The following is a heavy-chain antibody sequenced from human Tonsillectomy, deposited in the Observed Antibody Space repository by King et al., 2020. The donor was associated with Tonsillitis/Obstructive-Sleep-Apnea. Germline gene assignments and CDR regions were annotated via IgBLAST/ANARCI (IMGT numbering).Heavy chain of an antibody. V-gene: IGHV4-34*01. D-gene: IGHD3-9*01. CDR3: ARGSYYDFLTAYYKELDY. CDR1: GGSFIGDY. CDR2: INHSGSS. J-gene: IGHJ4*02. Sequence: VQLQQWGAGLLKPSETLSLPCAVYGGSFIGDYWSWLRQPPGKGLEWIGEINHSGSSNYNPSLKSRVTISVDTSKNQFSLKLNSVTAADTAVYYCARGSYYDFLTAYYKELDYWGQGTLVTVSS.